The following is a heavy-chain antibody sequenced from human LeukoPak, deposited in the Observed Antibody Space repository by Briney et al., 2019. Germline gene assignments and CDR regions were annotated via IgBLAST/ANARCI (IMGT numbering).Heavy chain of an antibody. Sequence: PGGSLKLSCAASGFTFSTYNMNWVRQAPGKGLEWVSYISSSGGSIYYADSVKGRFTISRDNAENSLYLQLNSLRGEDAAVYYCAREGGSAARSDYWGQGTLVTVSS. D-gene: IGHD6-6*01. CDR3: AREGGSAARSDY. CDR1: GFTFSTYN. CDR2: ISSSGGSI. V-gene: IGHV3-48*01. J-gene: IGHJ4*02.